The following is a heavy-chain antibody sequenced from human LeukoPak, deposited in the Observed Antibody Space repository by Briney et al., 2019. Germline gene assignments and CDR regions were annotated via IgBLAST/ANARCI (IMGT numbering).Heavy chain of an antibody. Sequence: SETLSLTCAVYGGSFSGYYWSWIRQPPGKGLEWIGEINHSGSTNYNPSLKSRVTTSVDTSKNQFSLKLSSVTAADTAVYYCARGTRLRELLKPRYNWFDPWGQGTLVTVSS. CDR1: GGSFSGYY. J-gene: IGHJ5*02. D-gene: IGHD4-11*01. CDR3: ARGTRLRELLKPRYNWFDP. CDR2: INHSGST. V-gene: IGHV4-34*01.